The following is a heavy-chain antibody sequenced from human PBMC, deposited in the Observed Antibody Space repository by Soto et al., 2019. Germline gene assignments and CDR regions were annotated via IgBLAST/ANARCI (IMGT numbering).Heavy chain of an antibody. CDR1: GDSVSSNSAA. J-gene: IGHJ3*02. Sequence: PSQTLSLTCAISGDSVSSNSAAWNWIRQSPSRGLEWLGRTYYRSKWYNDYAVSVKSRITINPDTSKNQFSLQLNSVTPEDTAVYYCARDGCSSTSCYSFLIAFDIWGQGTMVTVSS. CDR2: TYYRSKWYN. D-gene: IGHD2-2*01. CDR3: ARDGCSSTSCYSFLIAFDI. V-gene: IGHV6-1*01.